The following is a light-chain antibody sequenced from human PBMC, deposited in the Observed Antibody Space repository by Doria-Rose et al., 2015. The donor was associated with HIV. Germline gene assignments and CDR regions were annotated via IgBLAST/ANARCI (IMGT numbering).Light chain of an antibody. CDR2: KAS. V-gene: IGKV1-5*03. Sequence: DIRLTQSPSTLSASVGDRVTITCRASQSISNWLAWYQQKPGQAPKLLIYKASTLQSGVPSRFRGSGSGTEFTLTINSLQPDDFATYYCQHFDKYFSWTSGHGTKVDIK. CDR1: QSISNW. J-gene: IGKJ1*01. CDR3: QHFDKYFSWT.